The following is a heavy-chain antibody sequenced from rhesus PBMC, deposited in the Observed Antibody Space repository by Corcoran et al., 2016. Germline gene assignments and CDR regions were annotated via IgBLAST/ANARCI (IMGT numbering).Heavy chain of an antibody. D-gene: IGHD3-22*01. CDR3: ASLLEWERRYFEF. CDR1: GSSISRNY. V-gene: IGHV4S2*01. CDR2: SDCSGGST. Sequence: QVQLQESGPGLVKPSETLPLTCAVSGSSISRNYWSGIRQAPGKGLEWIGGSDCSGGSTDYNPTLKSRVTIAIDTSKNQFSLKLSSVTAADTAVYYCASLLEWERRYFEFWGQGALVTVSS. J-gene: IGHJ1*01.